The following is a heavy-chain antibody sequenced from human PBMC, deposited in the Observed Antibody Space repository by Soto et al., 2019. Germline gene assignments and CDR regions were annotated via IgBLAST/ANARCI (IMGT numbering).Heavy chain of an antibody. D-gene: IGHD6-19*01. J-gene: IGHJ3*02. Sequence: EVQLLESGGGLVQPGGSLRLSCAASGFTFSSYAMSWVRQAPGKGLEWVSAISGSGGTTYYADSVKGRFTFSRDNSKNTPYRQMNSVRAEDTAVYYCAKTANGWFSAFDIWGQGTMVTVSS. CDR3: AKTANGWFSAFDI. V-gene: IGHV3-23*01. CDR1: GFTFSSYA. CDR2: ISGSGGTT.